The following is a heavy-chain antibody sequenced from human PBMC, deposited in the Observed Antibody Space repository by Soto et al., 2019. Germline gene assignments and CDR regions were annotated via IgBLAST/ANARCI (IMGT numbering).Heavy chain of an antibody. D-gene: IGHD2-15*01. V-gene: IGHV3-33*01. CDR1: GFPFRSYG. Sequence: PGGSLRLSCEGSGFPFRSYGIQWVRQAPGKGLEWLGLIWNDGSHAYYADSVKGRFTISRDNSKNTVFLQVSNLRAEDTAAYFCARDQTDSGGYSDSWGQGTLVTVSS. J-gene: IGHJ4*02. CDR2: IWNDGSHA. CDR3: ARDQTDSGGYSDS.